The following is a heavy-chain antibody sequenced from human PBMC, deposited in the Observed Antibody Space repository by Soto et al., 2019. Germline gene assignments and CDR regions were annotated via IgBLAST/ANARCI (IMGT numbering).Heavy chain of an antibody. CDR2: ISSSGTTM. CDR3: ARSDVWTGYYALDY. Sequence: PGGSLRLSCGASGFAFSSYEMNWVRQAPGKGLEWVSYISSSGTTMYYADSVQGRFTISRDNAKNSLYLQMSSLRAEDTAIYYCARSDVWTGYYALDYWGQGALVTVLL. V-gene: IGHV3-48*03. CDR1: GFAFSSYE. J-gene: IGHJ4*02. D-gene: IGHD3-3*01.